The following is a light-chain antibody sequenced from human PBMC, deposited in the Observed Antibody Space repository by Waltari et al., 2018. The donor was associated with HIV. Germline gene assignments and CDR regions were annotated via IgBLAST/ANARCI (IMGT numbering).Light chain of an antibody. Sequence: EIVLTQSPGTQSLSPGERATLFCRASQSVSSSQLAWYQRKPGQAPRLLMCGASSRATGTPDRFSGSGSGTDFTRTISRLEPEDFAVYYCQQYGGSPYTFGQGTKLEIK. CDR1: QSVSSSQ. CDR3: QQYGGSPYT. CDR2: GAS. V-gene: IGKV3-20*01. J-gene: IGKJ2*01.